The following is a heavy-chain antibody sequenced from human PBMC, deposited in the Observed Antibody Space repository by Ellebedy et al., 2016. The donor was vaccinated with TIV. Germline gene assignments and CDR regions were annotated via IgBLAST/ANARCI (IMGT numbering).Heavy chain of an antibody. D-gene: IGHD1-7*01. Sequence: GGSLRLXCAASGFTFSSYYMNWVRQAPGKGLEWVANIKQDGSEKYYVDSVKGRFTISRDNAKNSLFLQMNSLRVEDTAVYYCARNPEVTGTATWFNPWGQGTLVTVSS. CDR2: IKQDGSEK. CDR3: ARNPEVTGTATWFNP. J-gene: IGHJ5*02. V-gene: IGHV3-7*01. CDR1: GFTFSSYY.